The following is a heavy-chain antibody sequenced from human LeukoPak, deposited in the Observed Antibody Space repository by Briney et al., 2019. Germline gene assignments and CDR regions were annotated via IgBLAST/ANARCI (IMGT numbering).Heavy chain of an antibody. CDR2: ISYDGSNK. CDR3: AKDNIRGDSLVVDYYYYMDV. CDR1: GFTFSSYG. D-gene: IGHD3-22*01. V-gene: IGHV3-30*18. J-gene: IGHJ6*03. Sequence: GGPLRLSCAASGFTFSSYGMHWVRQAPGKGLEWVAVISYDGSNKYYADSVKGRFTISRDNSKNTLYLQMNSLRAEDTAVYYCAKDNIRGDSLVVDYYYYMDVWGKGTTVTVSS.